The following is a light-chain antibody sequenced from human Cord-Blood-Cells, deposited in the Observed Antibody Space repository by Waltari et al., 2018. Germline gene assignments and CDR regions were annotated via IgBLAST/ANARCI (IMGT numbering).Light chain of an antibody. V-gene: IGLV4-69*01. Sequence: QLVLTQSPSASASLGASVKLTCTLSRGHSSYAIAWHQQQPEKGPRYLMKLNSDGRHSKGAGSPAHFSGASSGAERDLTISSRQSEDEADYYCQTWGTGIHWVFGGGTKLTVL. CDR3: QTWGTGIHWV. CDR2: LNSDGRH. CDR1: RGHSSYA. J-gene: IGLJ3*02.